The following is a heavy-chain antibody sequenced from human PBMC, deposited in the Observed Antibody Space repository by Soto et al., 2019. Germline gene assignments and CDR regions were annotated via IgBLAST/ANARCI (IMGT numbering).Heavy chain of an antibody. J-gene: IGHJ4*02. CDR2: ISYDGSNK. D-gene: IGHD2-21*02. Sequence: LRLSCAASGFTFSSYAMHWVRQAPGKGLEWVAVISYDGSNKYYADSVKGRFTISGDNSKNTLYLQMNSLRAEDTAVYYCARERGDIVVVTATALHYWGQGTLVTVSS. V-gene: IGHV3-30-3*01. CDR3: ARERGDIVVVTATALHY. CDR1: GFTFSSYA.